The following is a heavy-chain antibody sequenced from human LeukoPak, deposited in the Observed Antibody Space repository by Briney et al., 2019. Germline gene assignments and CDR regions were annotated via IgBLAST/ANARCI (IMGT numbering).Heavy chain of an antibody. Sequence: GGSLRLSCAASGFTFSDYYMSWIRQAPGKGLGWVSYISSSGSTIYYADSVKGRFTISRDNAKNSLYLQMNSLRAEDTAVYYCARVVRRGYFDYWGQGTLVTVSS. J-gene: IGHJ4*02. CDR1: GFTFSDYY. CDR2: ISSSGSTI. CDR3: ARVVRRGYFDY. V-gene: IGHV3-11*01. D-gene: IGHD2-21*01.